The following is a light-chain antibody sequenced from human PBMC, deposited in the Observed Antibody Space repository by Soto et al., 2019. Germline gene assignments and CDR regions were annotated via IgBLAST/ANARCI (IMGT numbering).Light chain of an antibody. V-gene: IGKV3-11*01. J-gene: IGKJ4*02. CDR3: QQRSSWPLT. CDR1: QSLSKS. CDR2: GAS. Sequence: DIGFTQSPATLDLSPGERATLSCMASQSLSKSLVWYQQKPGQAPRLLIDGASNRATGIPARFSGSGSGTDFTLTISSLEPEDFAVYFCQQRSSWPLTFGGGTKVDIK.